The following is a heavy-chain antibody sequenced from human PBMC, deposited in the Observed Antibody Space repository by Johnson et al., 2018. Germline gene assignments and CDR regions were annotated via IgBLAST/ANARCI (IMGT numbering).Heavy chain of an antibody. CDR2: IWYDGSNK. Sequence: QVQLVESGGGVVQPGRSLRLSCAASGFTFSSYGMHWVRQAPGKGLEWVAVIWYDGSNKYYADSVKGRFTISRDNSKNSLYLQMNSLRDEDTAGYYCARVPGEGYDILTGTGWYDGMDVWDQGTTVTVSS. D-gene: IGHD3-9*01. CDR1: GFTFSSYG. V-gene: IGHV3-33*01. J-gene: IGHJ6*02. CDR3: ARVPGEGYDILTGTGWYDGMDV.